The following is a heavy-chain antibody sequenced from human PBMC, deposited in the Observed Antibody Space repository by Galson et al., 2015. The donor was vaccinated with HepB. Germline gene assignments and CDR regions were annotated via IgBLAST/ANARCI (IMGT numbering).Heavy chain of an antibody. CDR3: ARDGGYYYDSSGSELHFDY. J-gene: IGHJ4*02. CDR2: ISYDGSNK. V-gene: IGHV3-30-3*01. CDR1: GFTFSSYA. D-gene: IGHD3-22*01. Sequence: SLRLSCAASGFTFSSYAMHWVRQAPGKGLEWVAVISYDGSNKYYADSVKGRFTISRDNSKNTLYLQMNSLRAEDTAVYYCARDGGYYYDSSGSELHFDYWGQGTLVTVSS.